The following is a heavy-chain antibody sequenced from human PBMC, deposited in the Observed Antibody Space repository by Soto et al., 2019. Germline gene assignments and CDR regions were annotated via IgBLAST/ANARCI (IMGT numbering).Heavy chain of an antibody. J-gene: IGHJ3*01. D-gene: IGHD6-13*01. CDR2: IVPMFGTT. V-gene: IGHV1-69*01. CDR3: ARDLADVHLWEAFDV. CDR1: GDTFNSYG. Sequence: QVQLVQSGPELKKPGSSVKVSCKAPGDTFNSYGISWVRQAPGQVLVWMGGIVPMFGTTNLALKCEDRVTITADELTTTVDMEIRGLTSEDTAVYYCARDLADVHLWEAFDVCGHGTRVTVSS.